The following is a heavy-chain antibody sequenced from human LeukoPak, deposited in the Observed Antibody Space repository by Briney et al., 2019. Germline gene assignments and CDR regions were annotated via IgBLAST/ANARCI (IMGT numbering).Heavy chain of an antibody. J-gene: IGHJ5*02. Sequence: SETLSLTCTVSGGSINSYWSWIRQPAGKGLEWIGRISGSGTITYNPALQSRLSISIDTSKNQFSLKLMSVTAADTAVYYCARVLPVCSSTSCYAGSRWFDPWGQGTLVTVSS. CDR2: ISGSGTI. CDR1: GGSINSY. D-gene: IGHD2-2*01. V-gene: IGHV4-4*07. CDR3: ARVLPVCSSTSCYAGSRWFDP.